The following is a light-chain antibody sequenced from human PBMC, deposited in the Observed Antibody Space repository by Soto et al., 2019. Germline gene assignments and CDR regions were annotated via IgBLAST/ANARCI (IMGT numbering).Light chain of an antibody. V-gene: IGKV3-11*01. J-gene: IGKJ1*01. CDR2: DAS. CDR1: QSVSSY. CDR3: QQRSNWPT. Sequence: EVVLTKYTATLSLSPGERATLSCRASQSVSSYLAWYQQKPGQAPRLLIYDASNRATGIPARFSGSGSGTDFTLTISSLEPEDFAVYYCQQRSNWPTFGQGTMVDI.